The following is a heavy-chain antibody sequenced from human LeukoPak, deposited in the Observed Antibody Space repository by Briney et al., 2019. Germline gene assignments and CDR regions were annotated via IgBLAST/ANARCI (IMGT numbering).Heavy chain of an antibody. V-gene: IGHV3-33*08. CDR3: ARGGDSSGVPFDY. Sequence: GGSLRLSCAASGFTFSSYGMHWVRQAPGKGLEWVAVIWYDGSNKYYADSVKGRFTISRDNSKNTLYLQMNSLRAEDTAVYYCARGGDSSGVPFDYWGQGTLVTVSS. CDR1: GFTFSSYG. D-gene: IGHD6-19*01. CDR2: IWYDGSNK. J-gene: IGHJ4*02.